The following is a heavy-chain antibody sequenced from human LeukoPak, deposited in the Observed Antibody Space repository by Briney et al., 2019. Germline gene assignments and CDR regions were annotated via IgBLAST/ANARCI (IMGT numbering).Heavy chain of an antibody. Sequence: ASVKVSCKPSGYTFSNYGVNWVRQATGQGLEWMGWMNPNTGTTGYAEKFQGRVTFSRDTSKTTAYMEVSSLRSDDTAVYYCARGRLSLITARANFFDYWGQRTRVTVSS. V-gene: IGHV1-8*03. CDR3: ARGRLSLITARANFFDY. CDR1: GYTFSNYG. CDR2: MNPNTGTT. J-gene: IGHJ4*02. D-gene: IGHD3-16*01.